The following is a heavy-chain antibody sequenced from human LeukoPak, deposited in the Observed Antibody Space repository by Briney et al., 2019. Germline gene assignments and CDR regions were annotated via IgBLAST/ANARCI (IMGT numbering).Heavy chain of an antibody. D-gene: IGHD6-25*01. J-gene: IGHJ4*02. CDR2: ISAYNGYT. Sequence: ASVTVSCKASGYTFTTYGISWVRQAPGQGLEWMGWISAYNGYTNYAHKLQGRVTITTDTSTSTAYMELRSLRSDDTAVYYCAREAAGLDDWGQGRLVTVSS. CDR3: AREAAGLDD. CDR1: GYTFTTYG. V-gene: IGHV1-18*01.